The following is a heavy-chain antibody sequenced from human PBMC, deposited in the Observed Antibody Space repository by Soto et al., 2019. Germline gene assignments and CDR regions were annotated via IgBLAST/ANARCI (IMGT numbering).Heavy chain of an antibody. CDR2: IWYDGSNK. Sequence: QVQLVESGGGVVQPGRSLRLSCAASGFTFSSYGMHWVRQAPGKGLEWVAVIWYDGSNKYYADSVKGRFTISRDNSKNTLYLQMNSLRAEDTAVYYCARRKKSAYYYDSSGYIYGAFDIWGQGTMVTVSS. CDR3: ARRKKSAYYYDSSGYIYGAFDI. D-gene: IGHD3-22*01. V-gene: IGHV3-33*01. J-gene: IGHJ3*02. CDR1: GFTFSSYG.